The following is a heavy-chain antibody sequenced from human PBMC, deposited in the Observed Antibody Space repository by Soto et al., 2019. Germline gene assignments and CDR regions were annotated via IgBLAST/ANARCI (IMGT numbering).Heavy chain of an antibody. CDR3: VKGVRGSSCTGFFDD. D-gene: IGHD3-10*02. J-gene: IGHJ4*02. CDR1: GFAFEDFA. CDR2: ITWNSGNI. V-gene: IGHV3-9*01. Sequence: EVHLVESGGGLVQSGGSLRLSCVVSGFAFEDFAMHWVRQVPGKGLEWVSCITWNSGNIGYADSVKGRFTISRDNAKRSMYMQMNSMRIEDTALFYCVKGVRGSSCTGFFDDWGQGTLGTVSS.